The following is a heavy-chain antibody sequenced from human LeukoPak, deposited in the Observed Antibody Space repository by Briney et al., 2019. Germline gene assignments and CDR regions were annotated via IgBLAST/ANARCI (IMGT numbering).Heavy chain of an antibody. D-gene: IGHD3-16*01. Sequence: PGGSLRLSCAASGFTFSESWMSWVRQAPGKGLEWVANMNQDGCEKDYVDSVKGRFTITRDNARKSLYLQMSSLRVEDTAVYYCATYSHWVAGDVWGQGTTVTVSS. CDR3: ATYSHWVAGDV. J-gene: IGHJ6*02. CDR1: GFTFSESW. CDR2: MNQDGCEK. V-gene: IGHV3-7*01.